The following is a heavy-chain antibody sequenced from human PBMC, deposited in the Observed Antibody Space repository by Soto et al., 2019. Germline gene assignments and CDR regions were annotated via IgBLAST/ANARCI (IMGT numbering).Heavy chain of an antibody. D-gene: IGHD3-10*01. CDR2: IYHSGST. CDR3: ARHNYGSGSTYFDY. Sequence: PSETLSLTCAVSGGSISSGGYSWSWIRQPPGKGLEWIGYIYHSGSTYYNPSLKSRVTISVDRSKNQFSLKLNSVTAADTAVYYCARHNYGSGSTYFDYWGQGTLVTVSS. J-gene: IGHJ4*02. V-gene: IGHV4-30-2*01. CDR1: GGSISSGGYS.